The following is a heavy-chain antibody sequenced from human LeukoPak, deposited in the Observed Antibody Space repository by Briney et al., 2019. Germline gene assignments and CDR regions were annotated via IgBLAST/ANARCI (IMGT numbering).Heavy chain of an antibody. Sequence: ASVKVSCKASGGTFSSYAISWVRQAPGQGLEWMGWINPNSGGTNYAQKFQGRVTMTRDTSISTAYMELSRLRSDDTAVYYCARLNSSSWYYFDYWGQGTLVTVSS. V-gene: IGHV1-2*02. CDR1: GGTFSSYA. D-gene: IGHD6-13*01. J-gene: IGHJ4*02. CDR3: ARLNSSSWYYFDY. CDR2: INPNSGGT.